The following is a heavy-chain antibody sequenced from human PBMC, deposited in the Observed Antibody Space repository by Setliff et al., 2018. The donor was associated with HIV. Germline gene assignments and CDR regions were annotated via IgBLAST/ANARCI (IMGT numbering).Heavy chain of an antibody. J-gene: IGHJ3*02. CDR2: IYISGTT. V-gene: IGHV4-4*09. CDR3: AREHCSGGSCNGFDI. Sequence: SETLSLTCTVTGGSISTSYWNWIRQPPGKGLEWIAYIYISGTTNYNPSLKSRVTISLDTSRNQFSLKLGSVTAADTAMYYCAREHCSGGSCNGFDIWGQGTMVTVSS. D-gene: IGHD2-15*01. CDR1: GGSISTSY.